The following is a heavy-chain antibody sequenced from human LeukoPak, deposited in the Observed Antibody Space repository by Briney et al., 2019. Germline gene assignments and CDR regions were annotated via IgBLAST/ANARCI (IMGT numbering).Heavy chain of an antibody. D-gene: IGHD3-10*01. CDR2: INPNSGGT. CDR3: ARSNSGSLPLIDY. V-gene: IGHV1-2*02. CDR1: GYTFTGYY. J-gene: IGHJ4*02. Sequence: ASVKVSCKASGYTFTGYYMHWVRQAPGQGLEWMGWINPNSGGTNYAQKFQCRVTMTRDTSISTAYMELSRLRSDDTAVYYCARSNSGSLPLIDYWGQGTLVTVSS.